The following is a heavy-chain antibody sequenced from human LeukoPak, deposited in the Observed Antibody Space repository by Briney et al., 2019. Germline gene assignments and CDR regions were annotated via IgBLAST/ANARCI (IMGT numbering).Heavy chain of an antibody. D-gene: IGHD3-10*01. CDR2: IYTSGST. CDR3: ARGARVGMVRGVIPDY. V-gene: IGHV4-61*02. CDR1: GGSISSGSYY. Sequence: TTSETLSLTCTVSGGSISSGSYYWSWIRQPAGKGLEWIGRIYTSGSTNYNPSLKSRVTISVDRSKNQFSLKLSSVTAADTAVYYCARGARVGMVRGVIPDYWGQGTLVTVSS. J-gene: IGHJ4*02.